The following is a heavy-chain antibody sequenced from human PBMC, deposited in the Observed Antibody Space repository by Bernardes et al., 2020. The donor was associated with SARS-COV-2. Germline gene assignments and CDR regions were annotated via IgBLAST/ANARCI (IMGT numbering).Heavy chain of an antibody. J-gene: IGHJ4*02. CDR3: VRGPTDGHGRFEY. V-gene: IGHV3-74*03. CDR1: GFTFSSYW. CDR2: INGDGRTT. Sequence: GGSLRLSCAASGFTFSSYWMHWVRQAPGEGLVWVSRINGDGRTTTYADSVRGRFTISRDNAKNTLYLQMNSLRVEDTAVYYCVRGPTDGHGRFEYWGQGILGTVAS.